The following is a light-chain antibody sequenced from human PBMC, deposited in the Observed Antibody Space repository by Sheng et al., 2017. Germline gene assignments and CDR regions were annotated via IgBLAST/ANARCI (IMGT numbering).Light chain of an antibody. CDR2: GNS. Sequence: QSVLTQPPSVSGAPGQRVTISCTGSSSNIGAGYDVHWYQQLPGTAPKLLIYGNSNRPSGVPDRFSGSKSGTSASLAITGLQAEDEADYYCSSFTSSSTLFGTGTTVTVL. V-gene: IGLV1-40*01. J-gene: IGLJ1*01. CDR1: SSNIGAGYD. CDR3: SSFTSSSTL.